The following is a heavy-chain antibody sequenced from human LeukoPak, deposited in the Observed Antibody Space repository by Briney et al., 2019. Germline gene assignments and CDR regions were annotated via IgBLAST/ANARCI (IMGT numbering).Heavy chain of an antibody. D-gene: IGHD2-2*01. Sequence: GESLKISCKGSGYSFSNYWIGWVRQMPGKGLEWMGMTHPDDSDTRYSPSFQGQVTISADKSISTAYLQWSSLKASDTAMYYCARQGYCSSTSCYAGSYFDYWGQGTLVTVSS. CDR3: ARQGYCSSTSCYAGSYFDY. V-gene: IGHV5-51*01. CDR1: GYSFSNYW. CDR2: THPDDSDT. J-gene: IGHJ4*02.